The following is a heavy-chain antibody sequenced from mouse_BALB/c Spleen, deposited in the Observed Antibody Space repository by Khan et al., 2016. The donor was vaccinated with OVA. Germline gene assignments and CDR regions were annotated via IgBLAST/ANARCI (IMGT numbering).Heavy chain of an antibody. CDR2: IRYDGDS. V-gene: IGHV3-6*02. CDR3: SRVDSTGPAWFAY. J-gene: IGHJ3*01. CDR1: GYSITSGYF. Sequence: EVQLQESGPGLVQPSQSLSLTCSVTGYSITSGYFWNWIRQFPGNKLEWMGYIRYDGDSNYHPSLTRIILIAHNTSKNTFIRKLKSLMPEDTATFSCSRVDSTGPAWFAYWGQGTLVTVSA. D-gene: IGHD3-2*01.